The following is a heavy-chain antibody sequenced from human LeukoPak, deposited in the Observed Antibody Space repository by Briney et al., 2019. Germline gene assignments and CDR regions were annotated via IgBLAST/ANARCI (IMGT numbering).Heavy chain of an antibody. CDR1: GASFTGYY. Sequence: SETLSLTCDVYGASFTGYYWSWIRQSPGKGLEWIGEMNQRGSMNYNPSLKSRVTISVDRSKNQFSLKLSSVTAADTAVYYCATLTGYSSESWFDPWGQGILVTVSS. CDR2: MNQRGSM. J-gene: IGHJ5*02. D-gene: IGHD3-9*01. CDR3: ATLTGYSSESWFDP. V-gene: IGHV4-34*01.